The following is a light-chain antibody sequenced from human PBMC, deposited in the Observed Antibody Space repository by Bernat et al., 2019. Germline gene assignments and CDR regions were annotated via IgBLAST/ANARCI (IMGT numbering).Light chain of an antibody. Sequence: DIQMTQSPSTLSASVGDRVVITCRASQSISSWLAWYQQKPGKAPKLLIYKASSLESGVPSRFSGSGSGTEFTLTLSSLQPDDVATYYCQQYNTYSRTFGQGTKVEIK. V-gene: IGKV1-5*03. J-gene: IGKJ1*01. CDR3: QQYNTYSRT. CDR1: QSISSW. CDR2: KAS.